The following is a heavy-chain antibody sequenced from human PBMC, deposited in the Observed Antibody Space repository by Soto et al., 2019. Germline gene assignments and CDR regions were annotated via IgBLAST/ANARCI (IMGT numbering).Heavy chain of an antibody. CDR3: ARDLNTYYDFWSGYLGAFDY. V-gene: IGHV1-3*01. CDR1: GYTFTSYT. Sequence: XSVKVSCKASGYTFTSYTMHWVRQAPGQSLEWMGWINAGNGNTKYSQKFQGRVTITRDTSASTAYMELSSLRSEDTAVYYCARDLNTYYDFWSGYLGAFDYWGQGNLVTVSS. J-gene: IGHJ4*02. CDR2: INAGNGNT. D-gene: IGHD3-3*01.